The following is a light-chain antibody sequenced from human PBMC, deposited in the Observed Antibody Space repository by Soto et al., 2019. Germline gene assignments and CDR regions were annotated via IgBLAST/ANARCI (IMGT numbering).Light chain of an antibody. CDR2: DAS. CDR1: HDINNF. CDR3: QQYNSLPLT. V-gene: IGKV1-33*01. J-gene: IGKJ4*01. Sequence: DIQMTQSPSSLSASVGDRITITCQASHDINNFLNWYQQKPGKAPSLLIYDASTLEAGVPSRFSGSGSGTDFTFTISSLQPEDIATYYCQQYNSLPLTFGGGTRVEIK.